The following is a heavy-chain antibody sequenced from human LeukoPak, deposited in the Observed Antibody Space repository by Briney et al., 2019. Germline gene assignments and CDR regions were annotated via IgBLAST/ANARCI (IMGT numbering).Heavy chain of an antibody. V-gene: IGHV3-48*01. Sequence: GGSLRLSCAASGFTFSSYSMNWVRQAPGKGLEWVSYISSSSSTIYYADSVKGRFTISRDNAKNSLYLQMNSLRAEDTAVYYCARQYGSGSLDYWGQGTLVTVSS. CDR2: ISSSSSTI. CDR3: ARQYGSGSLDY. CDR1: GFTFSSYS. D-gene: IGHD3-10*01. J-gene: IGHJ4*02.